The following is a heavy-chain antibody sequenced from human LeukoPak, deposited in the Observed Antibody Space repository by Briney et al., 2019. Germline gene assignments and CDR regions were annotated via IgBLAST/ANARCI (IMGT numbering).Heavy chain of an antibody. CDR1: GASISSSNW. CDR3: ARLTVNTYYFDY. Sequence: PSETLSLTCAVSGASISSSNWWTWVRQPPGKGLEWIGEIYHSGSTNYNPSLKSRVTISVDKSKNQFSLKLSSVTAADTAVYYCARLTVNTYYFDYWGQGTLVTVSS. CDR2: IYHSGST. D-gene: IGHD4-17*01. V-gene: IGHV4-4*02. J-gene: IGHJ4*02.